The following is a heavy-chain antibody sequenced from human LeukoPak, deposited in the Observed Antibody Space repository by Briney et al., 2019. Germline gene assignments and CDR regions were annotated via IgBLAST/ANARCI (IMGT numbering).Heavy chain of an antibody. J-gene: IGHJ4*02. CDR3: ARDLRYSSGQYYFDY. Sequence: GGSLRLSCAASGFTFSDYYMSWIRQAPGKGLEWVSYITSSGSTIYYADSVKGRFTISRDNAKNSLYLQMNSLRAEDTAVYYCARDLRYSSGQYYFDYWGQGTLVTVSS. V-gene: IGHV3-11*04. CDR2: ITSSGSTI. CDR1: GFTFSDYY. D-gene: IGHD6-19*01.